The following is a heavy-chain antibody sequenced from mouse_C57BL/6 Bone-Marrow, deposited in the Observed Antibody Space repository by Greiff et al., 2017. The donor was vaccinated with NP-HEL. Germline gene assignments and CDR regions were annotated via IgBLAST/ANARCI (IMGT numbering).Heavy chain of an antibody. V-gene: IGHV1-82*01. J-gene: IGHJ4*01. D-gene: IGHD1-1*01. CDR1: GYAFSSSW. CDR2: IYPGDGDT. Sequence: VQLVESGPELVKPGASVKISCKASGYAFSSSWMNWVKQRPGKGLEWIGRIYPGDGDTNYNGKFKGKATLTADKSSSTAYMQLSSLTSEDSAVYFCARKVLLRYHAMDYWGQGTSVTVSS. CDR3: ARKVLLRYHAMDY.